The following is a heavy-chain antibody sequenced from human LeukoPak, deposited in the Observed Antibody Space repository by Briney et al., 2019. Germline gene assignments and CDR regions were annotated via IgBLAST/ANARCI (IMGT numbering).Heavy chain of an antibody. CDR1: GFIFDDYA. CDR3: ARGYYGSGVGVSWFDP. Sequence: GGSLRLPCAASGFIFDDYAMHWVRQAPGKGLEWVSGISWNSGSIGYADSVKGRFTISRDNAKNSLYLQMNSLRAEDTALYYCARGYYGSGVGVSWFDPWGQGTLVTVSS. CDR2: ISWNSGSI. J-gene: IGHJ5*02. V-gene: IGHV3-9*01. D-gene: IGHD3-10*01.